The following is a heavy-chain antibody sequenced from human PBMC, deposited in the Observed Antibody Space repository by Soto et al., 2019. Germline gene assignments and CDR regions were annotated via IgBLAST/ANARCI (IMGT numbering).Heavy chain of an antibody. CDR3: AHKGGRGAGMDV. D-gene: IGHD3-10*01. J-gene: IGHJ6*02. CDR2: IYWDGDE. Sequence: QITLKESGPTLVKPTQTLTLTCTFSGFSVSTSGVGVAWIRQPPGKALEWLALIYWDGDERYSPFLQSRVTITKDPSKNQVVLTVTNVDRVDTGTYYCAHKGGRGAGMDVWGQGTTVTVSS. CDR1: GFSVSTSGVG. V-gene: IGHV2-5*02.